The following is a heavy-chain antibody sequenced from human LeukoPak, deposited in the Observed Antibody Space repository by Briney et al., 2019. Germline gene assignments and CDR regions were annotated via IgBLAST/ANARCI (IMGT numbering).Heavy chain of an antibody. J-gene: IGHJ5*02. D-gene: IGHD1-20*01. CDR2: ISSSGSSI. CDR3: ARDRVNWNDGFDP. V-gene: IGHV3-48*03. Sequence: PGGSLRLSCAASGFTFSTYEMNWVRQAPGKGVERVSYISSSGSSIYYADSVKGRFTISRDNAKNSLYLQMNSLRAEDTAVYYCARDRVNWNDGFDPWGQGTLVTVSS. CDR1: GFTFSTYE.